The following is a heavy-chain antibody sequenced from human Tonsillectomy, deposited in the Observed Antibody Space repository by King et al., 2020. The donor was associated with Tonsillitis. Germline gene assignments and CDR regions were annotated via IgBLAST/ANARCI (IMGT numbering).Heavy chain of an antibody. CDR2: IDPSDSYP. D-gene: IGHD3-22*01. J-gene: IGHJ3*02. Sequence: QLVQSGAEVKKPGESLRISCKGSGYSFTNYWISWVRQMPGKGLEWMARIDPSDSYPNYSPSFQGHVSVSADKSISTAYLQWSSLEASDTAMYYCARHNYFDSSGYQGDAFDIWGQGTMATVSS. CDR1: GYSFTNYW. V-gene: IGHV5-10-1*01. CDR3: ARHNYFDSSGYQGDAFDI.